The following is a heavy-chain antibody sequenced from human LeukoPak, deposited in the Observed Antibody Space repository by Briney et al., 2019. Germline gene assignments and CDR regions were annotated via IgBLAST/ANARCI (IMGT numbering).Heavy chain of an antibody. J-gene: IGHJ4*02. CDR2: IIPILGIA. CDR3: ARVYSGSYLDY. CDR1: GGTFSSYA. D-gene: IGHD1-26*01. Sequence: GASVKVSCKASGGTFSSYAISWVRQAPGQGLEWMGRIIPILGIANYAQKFQGRVTITADESTSTTYMELSSLRSEDTAVYYCARVYSGSYLDYWGQGTLVTVSS. V-gene: IGHV1-69*04.